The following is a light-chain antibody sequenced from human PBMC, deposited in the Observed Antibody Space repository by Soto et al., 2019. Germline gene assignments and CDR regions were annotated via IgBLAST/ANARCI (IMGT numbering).Light chain of an antibody. CDR1: QSVRTS. CDR2: GAS. CDR3: QQYNSYSWT. Sequence: ATLSVAPGERSTLSCRASQSVRTSIAWYQHKPGQAPRLLIYGASTRATGIPARISGSGSGTEFTLTISSLQPDDFATYYCQQYNSYSWTFGQGTKVDIK. V-gene: IGKV3-15*01. J-gene: IGKJ1*01.